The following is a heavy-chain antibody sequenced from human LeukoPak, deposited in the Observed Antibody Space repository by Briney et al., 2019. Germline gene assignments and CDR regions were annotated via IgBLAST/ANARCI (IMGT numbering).Heavy chain of an antibody. CDR3: ARGLGSGSYFDY. CDR2: IYYSGST. V-gene: IGHV4-59*01. CDR1: GGSISSYY. D-gene: IGHD3-10*01. J-gene: IGHJ4*02. Sequence: SETLSLTCTVSGGSISSYYWSWIRQPPGKGLEWIGYIYYSGSTNYNPSLKSRVTISVDTSKNQFSLKLSSVTAADTAVYYCARGLGSGSYFDYWGQGTPVTVSS.